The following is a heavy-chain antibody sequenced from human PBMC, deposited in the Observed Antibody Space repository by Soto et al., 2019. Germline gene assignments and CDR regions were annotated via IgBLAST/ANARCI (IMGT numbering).Heavy chain of an antibody. CDR1: GFTFSSSA. V-gene: IGHV3-23*01. CDR2: IDSSSAFI. J-gene: IGHJ4*02. D-gene: IGHD2-21*01. Sequence: PGGSLRLSCAASGFTFSSSAMSWVRLAPGKGLKWVSSIDSSSAFIYYADSVKGRVAISRDNSKNTLYLQINSLRADDTAVYYCTTGGRVKSWDYWGQGTPVTVSS. CDR3: TTGGRVKSWDY.